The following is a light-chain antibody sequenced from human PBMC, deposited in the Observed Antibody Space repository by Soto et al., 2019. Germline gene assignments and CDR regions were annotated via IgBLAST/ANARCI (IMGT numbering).Light chain of an antibody. V-gene: IGKV3-15*01. Sequence: ETMMTQSPDTLSVSLGERATLSCRASQSLRSSLAWYQQKPGQAPRLLIYDASTRATGIPARFSGSGSGTDFTLTISSLQSEDFAVYYCQQYNNWPPLTFGQGTRLE. CDR3: QQYNNWPPLT. CDR1: QSLRSS. J-gene: IGKJ5*01. CDR2: DAS.